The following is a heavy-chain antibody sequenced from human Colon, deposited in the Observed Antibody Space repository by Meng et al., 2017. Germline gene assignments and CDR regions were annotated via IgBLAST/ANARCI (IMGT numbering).Heavy chain of an antibody. CDR1: GGYNTSSKW. V-gene: IGHV4-4*02. D-gene: IGHD6-19*01. J-gene: IGHJ4*02. CDR2: IDLSGKT. CDR3: ARHLGWEFDY. Sequence: QGQLQEAGPGLVKPSGTVSLSCCGYGGYNTSSKWWSWSRRAPGKGKEWIGQIDLSGKTDYNPSLKSRVTISLDKSMNQLFLEVYFVTAADTAIYYCARHLGWEFDYWGPGNLVTVSS.